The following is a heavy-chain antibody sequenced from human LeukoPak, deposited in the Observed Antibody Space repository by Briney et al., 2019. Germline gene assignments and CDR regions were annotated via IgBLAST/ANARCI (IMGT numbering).Heavy chain of an antibody. V-gene: IGHV3-53*01. CDR1: GFTVSSNY. CDR3: AREMAGIYYLDY. Sequence: GGSLRLSCAASGFTVSSNYMSWVRQAPGKGLEWVSVIYASGRTFYADSVKGRFTISRDNSKNTLYLQLSSLRAEDTAVYYCAREMAGIYYLDYWGQGTLVTVSS. J-gene: IGHJ4*02. D-gene: IGHD5-24*01. CDR2: IYASGRT.